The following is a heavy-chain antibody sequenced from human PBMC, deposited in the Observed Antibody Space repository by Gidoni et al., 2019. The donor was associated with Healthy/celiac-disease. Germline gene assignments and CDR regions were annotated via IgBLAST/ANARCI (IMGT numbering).Heavy chain of an antibody. J-gene: IGHJ5*02. CDR1: GSTFSSYE. CDR3: SRVDDFWSGYYNSFAP. CDR2: ISRSGSTI. V-gene: IGHV3-48*03. D-gene: IGHD3-3*01. Sequence: GESGGGLVQTGGSLRISCAASGSTFSSYEMNWVRQAPGKGLEWVSYISRSGSTIYYADSVKGRFTISRDNAKNSLYLQMNSLRAEDTSVYYCSRVDDFWSGYYNSFAPWGQGTLVTVSS.